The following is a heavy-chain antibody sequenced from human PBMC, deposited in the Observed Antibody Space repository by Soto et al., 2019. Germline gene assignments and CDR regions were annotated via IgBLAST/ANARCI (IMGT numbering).Heavy chain of an antibody. V-gene: IGHV4-59*08. CDR1: GGSISSYY. CDR3: ASREYSSSYYYYYYYMDV. J-gene: IGHJ6*03. CDR2: IYYSGST. D-gene: IGHD6-6*01. Sequence: PSETLSLTCTVSGGSISSYYWSWIRQPLGKGLEWIGYIYYSGSTNYNPSLKSRVTISVDTSKNQFSLKLSSVTAADTAVYYCASREYSSSYYYYYYYMDVWGKGTTVTVSS.